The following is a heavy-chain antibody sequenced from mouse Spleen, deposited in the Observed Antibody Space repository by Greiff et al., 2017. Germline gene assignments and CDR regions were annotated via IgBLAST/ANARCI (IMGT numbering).Heavy chain of an antibody. D-gene: IGHD1-1*01. CDR1: GYTFTSYD. CDR3: AREELRAY. J-gene: IGHJ3*01. CDR2: IYPRDGST. Sequence: VKLVESGPELVKPGASVKLSCKASGYTFTSYDINWVKQRPGQGLEWIGWIYPRDGSTKYNEKFKGKATLTVDTSSSTAYMELHSLTSEDSAVYFCAREELRAYWGQGTLVTVSA. V-gene: IGHV1-85*01.